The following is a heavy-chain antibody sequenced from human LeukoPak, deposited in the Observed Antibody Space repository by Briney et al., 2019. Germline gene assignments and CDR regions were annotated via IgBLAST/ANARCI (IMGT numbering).Heavy chain of an antibody. CDR3: ARAPSSPLAARDWFDP. Sequence: ASVKVSCKASGYTFTGYYMHWVRQAPGQGLEWMGWINPNSGGTNYAQKFQGRVTMTRDTSISTAYMELSRLRSDDTAVYYCARAPSSPLAARDWFDPWGQGTLVTVSS. CDR1: GYTFTGYY. CDR2: INPNSGGT. D-gene: IGHD6-6*01. V-gene: IGHV1-2*02. J-gene: IGHJ5*02.